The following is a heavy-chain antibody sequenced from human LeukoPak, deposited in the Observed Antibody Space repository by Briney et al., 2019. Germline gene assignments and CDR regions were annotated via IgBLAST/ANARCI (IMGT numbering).Heavy chain of an antibody. D-gene: IGHD3-3*01. V-gene: IGHV4-31*03. Sequence: SETLSLTCTVSGGSISSGGYYWSWIRQHPGKGLEWIGYIYYSGSTYYNPSLKSRVTISVDTSKNQFSLKLSSVTAADTAVYYCARGAIFGAVPSYYFDYWGQGTLVTVSS. CDR1: GGSISSGGYY. J-gene: IGHJ4*02. CDR3: ARGAIFGAVPSYYFDY. CDR2: IYYSGST.